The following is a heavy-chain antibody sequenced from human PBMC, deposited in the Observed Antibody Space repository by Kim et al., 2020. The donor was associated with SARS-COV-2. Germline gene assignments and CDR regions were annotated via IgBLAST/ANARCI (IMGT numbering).Heavy chain of an antibody. CDR1: GGSTSGYY. Sequence: SETLSLTCTVSGGSTSGYYWSWIRQPPGEGLEWIGYIYYSGCTNYNPSLKSRVTISIDTSKNQFSLEVRSVTAADTAVYYCARGHRAEAGHLDSWGQGALGTVSS. CDR3: ARGHRAEAGHLDS. CDR2: IYYSGCT. J-gene: IGHJ4*02. D-gene: IGHD6-13*01. V-gene: IGHV4-59*01.